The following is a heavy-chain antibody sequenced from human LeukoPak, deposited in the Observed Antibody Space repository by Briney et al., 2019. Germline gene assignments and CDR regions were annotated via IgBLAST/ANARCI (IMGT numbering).Heavy chain of an antibody. CDR2: ISGSGGST. CDR1: GFTFSSYA. CDR3: AKDHESIAVAGPGFDP. Sequence: PGGSLRLSCAASGFTFSSYAMSWVRQAPGKGLEWVSAISGSGGSTYYADSVKGRFTISRDNSKNTLYLQMNSLRAEDTAVYYCAKDHESIAVAGPGFDPWGQGTQVTVSS. J-gene: IGHJ5*02. V-gene: IGHV3-23*01. D-gene: IGHD6-19*01.